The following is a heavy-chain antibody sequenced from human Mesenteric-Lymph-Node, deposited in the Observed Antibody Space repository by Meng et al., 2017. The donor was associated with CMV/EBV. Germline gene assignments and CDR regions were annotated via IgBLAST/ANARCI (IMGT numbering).Heavy chain of an antibody. Sequence: CAASGFTFNNYWMTWVRQAPGKGLEWVANINQDGSVKYYVDSVKGRFTISRDNAKNSVYLQMNSRRAEDTAVYYCARIGYSSSSWDYWGQGTLVTVSS. V-gene: IGHV3-7*01. CDR1: GFTFNNYW. J-gene: IGHJ4*02. CDR3: ARIGYSSSSWDY. D-gene: IGHD6-6*01. CDR2: INQDGSVK.